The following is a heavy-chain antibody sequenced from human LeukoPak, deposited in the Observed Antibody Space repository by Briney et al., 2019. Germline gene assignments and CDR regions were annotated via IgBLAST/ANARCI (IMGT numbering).Heavy chain of an antibody. CDR2: ISYDGSNK. V-gene: IGHV3-30*03. D-gene: IGHD5-12*01. CDR1: GFTFSSYG. CDR3: ARGGEWGLDSGYDLDY. J-gene: IGHJ4*02. Sequence: GGSLRLSCAASGFTFSSYGMHWVRQAPGKGLEWVAVISYDGSNKYYADSVKGRFTISRDNSKNTLYLQMNSLRAEDTAVYYCARGGEWGLDSGYDLDYWGQGTLVTVSS.